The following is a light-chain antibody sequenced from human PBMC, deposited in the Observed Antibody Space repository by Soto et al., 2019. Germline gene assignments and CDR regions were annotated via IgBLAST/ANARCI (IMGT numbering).Light chain of an antibody. J-gene: IGLJ2*01. V-gene: IGLV2-14*01. CDR2: DIS. Sequence: QSALTQPASVSGSPGQSITISCTGTSSDVGGSNYVSWYQQYPGKAPKLMIYDISNRPSGVPNRFSGSMSGNTASLTISGLQADDEADYYCSSYTSSSTPVDVVFGGGTKLTVL. CDR1: SSDVGGSNY. CDR3: SSYTSSSTPVDVV.